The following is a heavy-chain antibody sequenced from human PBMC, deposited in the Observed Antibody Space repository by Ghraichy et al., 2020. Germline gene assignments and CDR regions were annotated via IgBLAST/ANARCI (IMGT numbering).Heavy chain of an antibody. D-gene: IGHD3-10*01. Sequence: SETLSLTCAVYGGSLSDYYWSWIRQSPGKGLEWIGEVNHSGSTNYNPPLKSRVTLSVDTSKNQFSLKLSSVTAADTAMYYCARERGVHRYYYRSGSSRNWFDPWGQGTLVTVSS. CDR1: GGSLSDYY. J-gene: IGHJ5*02. CDR2: VNHSGST. V-gene: IGHV4-34*01. CDR3: ARERGVHRYYYRSGSSRNWFDP.